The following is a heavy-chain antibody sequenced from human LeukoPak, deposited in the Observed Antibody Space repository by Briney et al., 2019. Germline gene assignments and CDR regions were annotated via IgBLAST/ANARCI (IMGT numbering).Heavy chain of an antibody. J-gene: IGHJ4*02. V-gene: IGHV3-23*01. CDR3: AKGLYNFDY. Sequence: PGGSLRLSCAAPGFTFSHYAMSWVRQAPGKGLEWVSAISGAGGSTYYADSVKGRFTISRDNSKNTLYLQLNSLRAEDTAVYYCAKGLYNFDYWGQGTLVTVSS. CDR1: GFTFSHYA. CDR2: ISGAGGST.